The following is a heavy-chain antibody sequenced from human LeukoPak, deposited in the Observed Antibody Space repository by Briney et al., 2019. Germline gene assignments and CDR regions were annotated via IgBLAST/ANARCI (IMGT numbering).Heavy chain of an antibody. J-gene: IGHJ3*02. V-gene: IGHV4-4*02. CDR2: IYHNGNT. CDR3: ARDKSGDYDDAFDI. CDR1: GGSISGSSW. D-gene: IGHD4-17*01. Sequence: SGTLSLTCALSGGSISGSSWWNWFRQPPGKGLEWIGEIYHNGNTNHNVSLRSRITISVDTSKNQFSLKLSSVTAADTAVYYCARDKSGDYDDAFDIWGQGTMVTVSS.